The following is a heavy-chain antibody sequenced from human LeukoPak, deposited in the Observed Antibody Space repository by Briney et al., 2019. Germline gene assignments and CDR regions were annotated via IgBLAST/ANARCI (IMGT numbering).Heavy chain of an antibody. CDR3: AGDPHDYVWGSYRYTGVSIDY. V-gene: IGHV1-2*06. J-gene: IGHJ4*02. Sequence: GASVKVSCKASGYTFTGYYMHWVRQAPGQGLEWMGRINPNSGGTNYAQKFQGRVTMTRDTSISTAYMELSRLRSDDTAVYYCAGDPHDYVWGSYRYTGVSIDYWGQGTLVTVSS. CDR2: INPNSGGT. D-gene: IGHD3-16*02. CDR1: GYTFTGYY.